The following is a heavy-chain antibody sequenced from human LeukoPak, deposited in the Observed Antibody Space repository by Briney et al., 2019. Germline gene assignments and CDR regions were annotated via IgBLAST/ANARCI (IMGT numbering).Heavy chain of an antibody. D-gene: IGHD3-22*01. CDR1: GFTFSSYS. Sequence: GGSLRLSCAASGFTFSSYSMNWVRQAPGKGLEWVSSISSSSSYIYYADSVKGRFTISKDNAKNSLYLQMNSLRAEDTAVYYCARSGWGSGYSSPLDYWGQGTLVTVSS. V-gene: IGHV3-21*01. CDR3: ARSGWGSGYSSPLDY. J-gene: IGHJ4*02. CDR2: ISSSSSYI.